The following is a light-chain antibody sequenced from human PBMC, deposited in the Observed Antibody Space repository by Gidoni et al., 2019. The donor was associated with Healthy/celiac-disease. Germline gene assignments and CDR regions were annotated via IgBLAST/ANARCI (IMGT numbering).Light chain of an antibody. Sequence: EIVLTQPPCIPSLSPGVRAIPSCRASKSVSSCYLAWYQQQPGQAPRLLIYGVASRATGIPARFSGSWSGTDFTLTISSLEPEDFAVDYCQQYGSPRLTFGPXTKVDIK. CDR2: GVA. V-gene: IGKV3-20*01. CDR3: QQYGSPRLT. J-gene: IGKJ3*01. CDR1: KSVSSCY.